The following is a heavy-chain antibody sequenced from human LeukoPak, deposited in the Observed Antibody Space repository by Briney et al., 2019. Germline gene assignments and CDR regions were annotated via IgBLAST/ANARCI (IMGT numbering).Heavy chain of an antibody. J-gene: IGHJ5*02. CDR1: GGSFSGYY. Sequence: MASETLSLTCAVYGGSFSGYYWSWIRQPPGKGLEWIGEINHSGSTNYNSSLKSRVAISVDTSKNQFSLKVTSVTAADTAVYYCATRPDIAATGPGWFDPWGQGTLVTVSS. CDR2: INHSGST. V-gene: IGHV4-34*01. D-gene: IGHD6-13*01. CDR3: ATRPDIAATGPGWFDP.